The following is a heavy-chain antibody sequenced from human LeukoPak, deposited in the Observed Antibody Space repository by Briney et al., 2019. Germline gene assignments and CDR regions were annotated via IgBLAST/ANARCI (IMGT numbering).Heavy chain of an antibody. CDR2: IYPGDSDP. V-gene: IGHV5-51*01. D-gene: IGHD3-16*01. CDR1: GYTFTSYW. Sequence: GESLKTSCKGPGYTFTSYWIGWVRQMPGKGLDWMGSIYPGDSDPRYSPSFQGQVTISADKSISTAYLQWSSLKASDTAMYYCAGPYTRGTYAFDIWGQGTTVTVSS. J-gene: IGHJ3*02. CDR3: AGPYTRGTYAFDI.